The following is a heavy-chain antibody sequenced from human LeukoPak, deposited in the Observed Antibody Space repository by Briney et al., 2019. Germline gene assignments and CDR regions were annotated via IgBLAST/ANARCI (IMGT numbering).Heavy chain of an antibody. CDR1: GFTFSSYW. Sequence: GGYLRLYCAASGFTFSSYWMSWVRQAPGKGLEWVANIKQDGSEKYYVDSVKGRFTISRDNAKNSLYLQMNSLRAEDTAVYYCARSLDYYYYYMDVWGKGTTVTVSS. J-gene: IGHJ6*03. CDR3: ARSLDYYYYYMDV. CDR2: IKQDGSEK. V-gene: IGHV3-7*01.